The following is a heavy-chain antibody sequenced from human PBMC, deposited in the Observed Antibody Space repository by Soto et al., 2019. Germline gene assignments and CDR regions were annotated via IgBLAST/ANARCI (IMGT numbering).Heavy chain of an antibody. J-gene: IGHJ5*02. Sequence: EAQLLASGGGLVQPGGSLRLSCVGSGFTFRDHAMRWVRQAPGRGLEWVSAISANGGSIQHADSVKGRFSVSRDNAKRSVYIQMANLRTEDSAVYYCAKDRYFDAPGWFDPGGKGSRVIVSS. CDR1: GFTFRDHA. D-gene: IGHD1-26*01. CDR2: ISANGGSI. V-gene: IGHV3-23*01. CDR3: AKDRYFDAPGWFDP.